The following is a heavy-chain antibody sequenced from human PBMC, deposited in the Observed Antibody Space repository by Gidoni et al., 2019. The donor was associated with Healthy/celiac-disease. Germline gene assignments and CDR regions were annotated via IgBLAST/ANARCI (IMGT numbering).Heavy chain of an antibody. J-gene: IGHJ6*02. CDR1: GYTFTSYD. Sequence: QVQLVQSGAEVKKPGASVKVSCKASGYTFTSYDINWVRQATGQGRAWMGWMNPNTGITGDAQKCQGIVTMTRSTSISTAYMELSSLRSENTAVYYCARGRPFYDFLSGPTGGDYGMDVWGQGTTVTVSS. D-gene: IGHD3-3*01. CDR3: ARGRPFYDFLSGPTGGDYGMDV. CDR2: MNPNTGIT. V-gene: IGHV1-8*01.